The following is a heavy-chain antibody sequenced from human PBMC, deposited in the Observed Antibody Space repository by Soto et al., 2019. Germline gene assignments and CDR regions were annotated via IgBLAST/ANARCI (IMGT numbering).Heavy chain of an antibody. CDR3: ARGIWVATTADYYLDS. CDR2: IWYDGSNK. D-gene: IGHD5-12*01. V-gene: IGHV3-33*01. J-gene: IGHJ4*02. CDR1: GFPFSSYG. Sequence: GGSLRLSCAASGFPFSSYGMHLVRPAPGKGLEWVAVIWYDGSNKYYADSVKGRFTISRDNSKNTLYLQMNSLRSEDTALYYCARGIWVATTADYYLDSWGQATLVTVSS.